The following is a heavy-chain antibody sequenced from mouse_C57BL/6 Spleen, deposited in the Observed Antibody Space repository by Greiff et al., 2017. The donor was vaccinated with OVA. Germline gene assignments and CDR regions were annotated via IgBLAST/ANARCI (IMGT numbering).Heavy chain of an antibody. V-gene: IGHV1-26*01. CDR1: GYTFTDYY. CDR3: ARSGSNGDAMDY. D-gene: IGHD2-5*01. CDR2: INPNNGGT. Sequence: VQLQQSGPELVKPGASVKISCKASGYTFTDYYMNWVKQSHGKSLEWIGDINPNNGGTSYNQKFRGKATLTVDKSSSTAYMELRSLTSEDSAVYYCARSGSNGDAMDYWGQGTSVTVSS. J-gene: IGHJ4*01.